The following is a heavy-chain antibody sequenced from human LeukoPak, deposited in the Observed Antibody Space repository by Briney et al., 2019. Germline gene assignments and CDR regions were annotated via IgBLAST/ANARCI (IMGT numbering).Heavy chain of an antibody. V-gene: IGHV1-2*02. CDR1: GYTFTGYY. Sequence: GASVKGSCKASGYTFTGYYMHSVRQAPGHGGEWMGWINPNSGGTNYAQKIQGRVTMTRDTSLRTAYMELSRLRSDDTAVHYCARVEDITIFGAVIWGRGTLVTASS. CDR2: INPNSGGT. CDR3: ARVEDITIFGAVI. J-gene: IGHJ4*02. D-gene: IGHD3-3*01.